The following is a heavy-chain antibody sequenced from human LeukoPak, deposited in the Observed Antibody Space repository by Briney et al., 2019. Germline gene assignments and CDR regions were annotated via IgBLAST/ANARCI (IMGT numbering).Heavy chain of an antibody. CDR3: AGHEQNQLLVFDY. Sequence: SETLSFTCTVSGGSISSYYWSWIRQPPGKGLEWIGYIYYSGSTNYNPSLKSRVTISVDTSKNQFSLKLSSVTAADTAVYYCAGHEQNQLLVFDYWGQGTLVTVSS. D-gene: IGHD2-2*01. CDR2: IYYSGST. J-gene: IGHJ4*02. V-gene: IGHV4-59*08. CDR1: GGSISSYY.